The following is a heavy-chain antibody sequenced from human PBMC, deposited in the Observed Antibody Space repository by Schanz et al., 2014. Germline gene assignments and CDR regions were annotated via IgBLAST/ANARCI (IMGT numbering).Heavy chain of an antibody. D-gene: IGHD2-2*01. CDR2: INLSGGST. CDR1: GYTFTSYS. V-gene: IGHV1-46*01. Sequence: QVQLVQSGAEVKKPGASVKVSCKASGYTFTSYSMHWVRQAPGQGLEWMGIINLSGGSTNNAQKFQGRVTITADKSTTTAYMELRSLRSDDTAVYYCARDRRRYCSTASCLHDNWFDPWGQGTLVIGSS. J-gene: IGHJ5*02. CDR3: ARDRRRYCSTASCLHDNWFDP.